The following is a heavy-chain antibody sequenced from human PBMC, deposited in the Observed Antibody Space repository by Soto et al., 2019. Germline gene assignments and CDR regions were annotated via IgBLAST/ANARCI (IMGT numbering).Heavy chain of an antibody. CDR1: GFTFSSYA. CDR2: ISGSGGST. V-gene: IGHV3-23*01. D-gene: IGHD2-8*01. Sequence: GESLKISCAASGFTFSSYAMSWVRQAPGKGLEWVSAISGSGGSTYYADSVKGRFTISRDNSKNTLYLQMNSLRAEDTAVYYCAKGVLMVYTDYFDYWGQGTLVTVSS. J-gene: IGHJ4*02. CDR3: AKGVLMVYTDYFDY.